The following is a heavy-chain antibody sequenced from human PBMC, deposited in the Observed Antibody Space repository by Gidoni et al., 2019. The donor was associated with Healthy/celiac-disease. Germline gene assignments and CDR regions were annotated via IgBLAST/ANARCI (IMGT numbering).Heavy chain of an antibody. J-gene: IGHJ4*02. CDR2: IYYSGST. Sequence: QVQLQASGPGLVKPSETLSLTCTVSGGSISSYYWSWIRQPPGKGLEWIGYIYYSGSTNYNPSLKSRVTISVDTSKNQFSLKLSSVTAADTAVYYCARDVPPNYFDYWGQGTLVTVSS. CDR1: GGSISSYY. CDR3: ARDVPPNYFDY. V-gene: IGHV4-59*01.